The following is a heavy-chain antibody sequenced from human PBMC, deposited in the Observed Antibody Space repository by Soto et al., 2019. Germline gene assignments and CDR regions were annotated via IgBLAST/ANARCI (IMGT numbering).Heavy chain of an antibody. CDR3: AGEGRGKRAGYNGLVSLGY. CDR2: IIPIFNST. V-gene: IGHV1-69*06. J-gene: IGHJ4*02. D-gene: IGHD2-2*02. Sequence: QVQLVQSGAEVKTPGSSLKVSCTVSGSRFSNYVISWVRQAPGHGLEWLGRIIPIFNSTQYAQRFQGRVTIAADKTTNTASLELSSLRSDDTAVSYCAGEGRGKRAGYNGLVSLGYWGQGTLVTVSS. CDR1: GSRFSNYV.